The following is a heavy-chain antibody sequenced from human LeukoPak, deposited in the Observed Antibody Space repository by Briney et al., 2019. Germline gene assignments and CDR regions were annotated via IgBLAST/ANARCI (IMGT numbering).Heavy chain of an antibody. D-gene: IGHD1-7*01. J-gene: IGHJ6*03. V-gene: IGHV3-23*01. CDR3: AKSGVGITGTTSYYYYYMDV. CDR1: GFTFSTYA. Sequence: LTGGSLRLSCAASGFTFSTYAMNWVRQAPGKGLEWVSAIGGSGADAYYADSVKGGFTISRDNSKNTLFLQMHSLRAEDTAVYYCAKSGVGITGTTSYYYYYMDVWGKGATVTVSS. CDR2: IGGSGADA.